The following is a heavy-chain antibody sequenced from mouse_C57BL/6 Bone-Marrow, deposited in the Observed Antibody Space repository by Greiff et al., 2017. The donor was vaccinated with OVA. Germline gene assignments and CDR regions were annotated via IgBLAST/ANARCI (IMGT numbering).Heavy chain of an antibody. D-gene: IGHD2-4*01. CDR1: GYTFTSYW. Sequence: QVQLQQPGTELVKPGASVKLSCKASGYTFTSYWMHWVKQRPGQGLEWIGNINPSNGGTNYNEKFKSKATLTVDKSSSTAYMQLSSLTSEDAAVYYCARGDYDVGAFDYWGQGTTLTVSS. V-gene: IGHV1-53*01. CDR2: INPSNGGT. J-gene: IGHJ2*01. CDR3: ARGDYDVGAFDY.